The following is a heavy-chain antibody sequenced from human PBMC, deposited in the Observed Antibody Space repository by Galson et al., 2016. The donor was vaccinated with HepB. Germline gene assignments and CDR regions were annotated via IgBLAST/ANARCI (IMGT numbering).Heavy chain of an antibody. J-gene: IGHJ4*02. Sequence: SLRLSCAASGFTFSSYAMHWVRQAPGKGLEWVAVISYDGSNKYHADSVKGRFTISRDNSKNTLYLQMNSLRGEDTAVYCCARDAFNWNGNPEDYWGQGTLVTVSS. V-gene: IGHV3-30-3*01. D-gene: IGHD1-1*01. CDR1: GFTFSSYA. CDR2: ISYDGSNK. CDR3: ARDAFNWNGNPEDY.